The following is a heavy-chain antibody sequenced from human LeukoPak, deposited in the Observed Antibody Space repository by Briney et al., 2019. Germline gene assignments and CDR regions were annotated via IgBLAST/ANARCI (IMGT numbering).Heavy chain of an antibody. CDR2: SYNSVST. D-gene: IGHD2-15*01. V-gene: IGHV4-59*08. Sequence: SETLSLTCTVSGGSISSYYWGWIRQPPGEGLGWMVYSYNSVSTNYNPSLKSRVTISVDTSKTQFSLKLSSVTAADTAVYYCAGSGYCSGGSCSDYYYYYMDVWGKGTPVTVSS. CDR1: GGSISSYY. J-gene: IGHJ6*03. CDR3: AGSGYCSGGSCSDYYYYYMDV.